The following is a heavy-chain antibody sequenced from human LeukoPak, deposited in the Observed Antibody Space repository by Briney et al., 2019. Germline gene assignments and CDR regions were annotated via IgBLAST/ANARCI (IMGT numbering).Heavy chain of an antibody. Sequence: PSETLSLTCAVYGGSFSGYYWSWIRQPPGKGLEWIGEINHSGSTNYNPSLKSRVTISVDTSKNQFPLKLSSVTAADTAVYYCARAHYDFWSGYWKSYYYGMDVWGQGTTVTVSS. CDR3: ARAHYDFWSGYWKSYYYGMDV. J-gene: IGHJ6*02. D-gene: IGHD3-3*01. V-gene: IGHV4-34*01. CDR1: GGSFSGYY. CDR2: INHSGST.